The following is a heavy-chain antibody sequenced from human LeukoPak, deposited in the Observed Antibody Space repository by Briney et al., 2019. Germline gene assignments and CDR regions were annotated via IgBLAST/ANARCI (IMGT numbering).Heavy chain of an antibody. J-gene: IGHJ3*02. D-gene: IGHD1-26*01. CDR2: IDPGDSDT. V-gene: IGHV5-51*01. CDR1: GYSLTSYW. CDR3: ARRYSGSYSAFDI. Sequence: GESLKISCKGPGYSLTSYWIGWVRQMPGKGLEWMGIIDPGDSDTRYSPSFQGQVTISADKSISTAYLQWSSLKASDTAMYYCARRYSGSYSAFDIWGQGTMVTVSS.